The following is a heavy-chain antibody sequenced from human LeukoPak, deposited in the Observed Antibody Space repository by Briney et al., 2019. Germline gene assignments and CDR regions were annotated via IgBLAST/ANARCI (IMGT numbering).Heavy chain of an antibody. Sequence: ASVKVSCKASGDTFNNHPINWVRQAPGQGLEWLGMIVPIFNSLKYAEKFQGRLTITADKATTTAYLELSSLESDDTAVYYCASDWGYYDSTGTYHSVSWFDSWGQGTLVTVSS. J-gene: IGHJ5*01. D-gene: IGHD3-22*01. CDR2: IVPIFNSL. CDR3: ASDWGYYDSTGTYHSVSWFDS. CDR1: GDTFNNHP. V-gene: IGHV1-69*06.